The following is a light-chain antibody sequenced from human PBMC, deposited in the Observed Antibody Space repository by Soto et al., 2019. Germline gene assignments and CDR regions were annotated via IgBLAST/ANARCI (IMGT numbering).Light chain of an antibody. CDR2: KAA. J-gene: IGKJ1*01. CDR1: QSISSW. Sequence: DIQMTQSPSTLSASVGDRVTITCRASQSISSWLAWYQQKPGKAPTLLLYKAASLESGVPSRFSGSGSGTEFTLTISSLQPDDFATYYCQQYNSPWTFGQGTKVEIK. V-gene: IGKV1-5*03. CDR3: QQYNSPWT.